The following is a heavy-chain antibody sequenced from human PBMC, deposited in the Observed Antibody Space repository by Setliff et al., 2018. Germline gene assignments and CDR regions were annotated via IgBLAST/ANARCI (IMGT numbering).Heavy chain of an antibody. V-gene: IGHV3-23*01. D-gene: IGHD2-15*01. CDR1: GFTFSNFA. CDR3: AKIWGAYCSGGTCHYYFDY. Sequence: GGSLRLSCAASGFTFSNFAMTWVRQAPGKGLEWVSGISGSGDKTYYADSVKGRFTISRDNSKNTLYLQMNSLRAEDTAIYYCAKIWGAYCSGGTCHYYFDYWGQGTLVTDSS. CDR2: ISGSGDKT. J-gene: IGHJ4*02.